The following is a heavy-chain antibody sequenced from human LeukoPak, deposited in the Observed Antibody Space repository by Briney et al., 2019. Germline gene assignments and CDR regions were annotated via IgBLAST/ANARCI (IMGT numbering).Heavy chain of an antibody. D-gene: IGHD6-19*01. CDR2: INPNSGGT. CDR3: ARDLSGWYKDAFDI. CDR1: GYTFTGYY. J-gene: IGHJ3*02. Sequence: GASVKVSCKASGYTFTGYYMHWVRQAPGQGHEWMGWINPNSGGTNYAQKFQGRVTMTRDTSISTAYMELSRLRSDDTAVYYCARDLSGWYKDAFDIWGQGTMVTVSS. V-gene: IGHV1-2*02.